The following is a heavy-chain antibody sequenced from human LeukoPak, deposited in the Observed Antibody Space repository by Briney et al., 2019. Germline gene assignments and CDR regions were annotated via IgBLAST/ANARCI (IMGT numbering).Heavy chain of an antibody. Sequence: SETLSLTCAVSGGSISSGGYSWSWIRQPPGKGLEWIGYIYHSGSTYYNPSLKSRVTISVDRSKNQFSLKLRSVTAADTAVYYCARAQRTRFGRGSIDYWGQGTLVTVSS. J-gene: IGHJ4*02. D-gene: IGHD3-10*01. CDR3: ARAQRTRFGRGSIDY. CDR1: GGSISSGGYS. CDR2: IYHSGST. V-gene: IGHV4-30-2*01.